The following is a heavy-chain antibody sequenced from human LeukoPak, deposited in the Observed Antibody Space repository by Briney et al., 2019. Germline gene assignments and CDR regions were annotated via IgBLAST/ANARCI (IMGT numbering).Heavy chain of an antibody. V-gene: IGHV3-23*01. CDR3: ARKAQYNGHYPLDY. J-gene: IGHJ4*02. CDR1: GFTFTSYS. Sequence: GGSLRLSCAASGFTFTSYSMSWVRLAPGKGLEWVSGTSDRGDYTYYADSVKGRFTISRDSSKNTLFLQMNSLRAEDTALYFCARKAQYNGHYPLDYWGQGTLVTVSS. CDR2: TSDRGDYT. D-gene: IGHD1-7*01.